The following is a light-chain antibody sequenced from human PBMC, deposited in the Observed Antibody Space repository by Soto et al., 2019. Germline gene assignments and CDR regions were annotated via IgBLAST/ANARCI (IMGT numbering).Light chain of an antibody. CDR3: AAWDGSLSAWV. V-gene: IGLV1-47*01. Sequence: QSVLTQPPSTTGTPGQRVTISCSGGTSNIGYNFVYWYQHLPGTAPKLLIYRNDERPSGVPDRFSGSTSGTSASLAISGLRTEDEADSYCAAWDGSLSAWVFGGGTKLTVL. J-gene: IGLJ3*02. CDR1: TSNIGYNF. CDR2: RND.